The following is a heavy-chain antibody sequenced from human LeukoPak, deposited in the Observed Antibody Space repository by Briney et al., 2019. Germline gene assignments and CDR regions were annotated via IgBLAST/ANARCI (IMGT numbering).Heavy chain of an antibody. D-gene: IGHD3-22*01. V-gene: IGHV1-46*01. CDR3: ARDSDSSGSVDY. J-gene: IGHJ4*02. CDR1: GYTFTSYG. CDR2: INPSGGST. Sequence: GASVKVSCKASGYTFTSYGISWVRQAPGQGLEWMGIINPSGGSTSYAQKFQGRVTMTRDTSTSTVYMELSSLRSDDTAVYYCARDSDSSGSVDYWGQGTLVTVSS.